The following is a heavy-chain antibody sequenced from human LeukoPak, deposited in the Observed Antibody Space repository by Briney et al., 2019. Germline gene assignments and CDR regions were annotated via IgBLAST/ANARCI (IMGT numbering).Heavy chain of an antibody. CDR1: GFTFSTYA. CDR3: AKDRGIAVAATGDY. D-gene: IGHD6-19*01. Sequence: HPGGSLRLSCAASGFTFSTYAMSWVRQAPGKGLEWVSAISGSGGSTYYADSVKGRFTISRDNSKNTLYLQMNSLRAEDTAVYYCAKDRGIAVAATGDYWGQGTLVTDAS. V-gene: IGHV3-23*01. CDR2: ISGSGGST. J-gene: IGHJ4*02.